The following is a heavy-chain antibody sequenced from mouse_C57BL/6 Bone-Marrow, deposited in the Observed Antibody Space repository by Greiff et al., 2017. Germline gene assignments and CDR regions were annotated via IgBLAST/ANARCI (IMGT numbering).Heavy chain of an antibody. CDR3: AFYGNYAWFAY. J-gene: IGHJ3*01. Sequence: QVTLKVSGPGILQPSQTLSLTCSFSGFSLSTFGMGVGWIRQPSGKGLEWLAQIWWDDAKYYNPALKSRLTISKDTSKNQVFLKIADVATADTATYYCAFYGNYAWFAYWGQGTLVTVSA. CDR1: GFSLSTFGMG. V-gene: IGHV8-8*01. D-gene: IGHD2-1*01. CDR2: IWWDDAK.